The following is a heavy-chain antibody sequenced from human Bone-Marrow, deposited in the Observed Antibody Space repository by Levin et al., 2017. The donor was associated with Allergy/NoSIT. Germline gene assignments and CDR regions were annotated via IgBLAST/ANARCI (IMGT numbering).Heavy chain of an antibody. CDR2: ISAGGGST. CDR1: GFTFSTYA. J-gene: IGHJ4*02. Sequence: GESLKISCAASGFTFSTYAMSWVRQAPGKGPEWVSAISAGGGSTYYADSVKGRFTIARDDSKNTLYLQMNSLRAEDTAVYYCAAPGSTYHTAPFDFWGQGTLVTVSS. V-gene: IGHV3-23*01. CDR3: AAPGSTYHTAPFDF. D-gene: IGHD2-2*01.